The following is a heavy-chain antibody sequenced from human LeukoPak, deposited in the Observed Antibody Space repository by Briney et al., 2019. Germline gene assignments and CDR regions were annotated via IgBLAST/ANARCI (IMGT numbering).Heavy chain of an antibody. D-gene: IGHD6-6*01. CDR2: IYYSGST. J-gene: IGHJ5*02. V-gene: IGHV4-59*01. CDR3: ARDAGGYSSSVWFDP. CDR1: GGSISSYY. Sequence: SETLSLTCTASGGSISSYYWSWIRQPPGKGLEWIGYIYYSGSTNYNPSLKSRVTISVDTSKNQFSLKLSSVTAADTAVYYCARDAGGYSSSVWFDPWGQGTLVTVSS.